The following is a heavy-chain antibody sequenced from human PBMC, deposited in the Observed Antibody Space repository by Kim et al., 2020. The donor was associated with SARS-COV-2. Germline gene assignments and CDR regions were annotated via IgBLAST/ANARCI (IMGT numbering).Heavy chain of an antibody. Sequence: GGSLRLSCAASGFTVSSNYMSWVRQAPGKGLEWVSVIYSGGSTYYADSVKGRFTISRDNSKNTLYLQMNSLRAEDTAVYYCARDRPAAGTRGAFDIWGQGTMVTVSS. CDR2: IYSGGST. D-gene: IGHD6-13*01. J-gene: IGHJ3*02. V-gene: IGHV3-66*01. CDR3: ARDRPAAGTRGAFDI. CDR1: GFTVSSNY.